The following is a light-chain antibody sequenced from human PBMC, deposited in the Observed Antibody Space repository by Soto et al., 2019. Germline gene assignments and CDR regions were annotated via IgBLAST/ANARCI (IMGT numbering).Light chain of an antibody. CDR1: QSVSSY. Sequence: EIVLTQSPATLSLSPGERATLSCRASQSVSSYLAWYQQKPGQAPRLLIYDASNRATGIPARFSGXXXGTXFTLTISSLEPEDFAVYYCQQRGNWPLTFGQGTKVEIK. CDR3: QQRGNWPLT. V-gene: IGKV3-11*01. CDR2: DAS. J-gene: IGKJ1*01.